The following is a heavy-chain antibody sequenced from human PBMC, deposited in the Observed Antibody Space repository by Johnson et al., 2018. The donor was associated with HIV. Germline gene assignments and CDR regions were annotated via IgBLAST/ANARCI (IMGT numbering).Heavy chain of an antibody. CDR2: IGTAGDT. D-gene: IGHD6-19*01. J-gene: IGHJ3*02. V-gene: IGHV3-13*01. CDR3: ARPYNRGIAVTGGAFDI. CDR1: GFTFSSYD. Sequence: VQLVESGGGLVQPGGSLRLSCAASGFTFSSYDMHWVRQATGKGLEWVSAIGTAGDTYYPDSVKGRFTISRDNSKNTLYVQMISLRGEDTALYYCARPYNRGIAVTGGAFDIWGRGTMVTVSS.